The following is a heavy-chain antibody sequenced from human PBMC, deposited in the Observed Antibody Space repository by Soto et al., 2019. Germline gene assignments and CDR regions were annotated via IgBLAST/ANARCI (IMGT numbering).Heavy chain of an antibody. D-gene: IGHD3-16*01. V-gene: IGHV3-30*18. CDR1: GFTFSSYG. J-gene: IGHJ4*02. CDR3: AKDRGEVTPFFDY. CDR2: ISYDGSNK. Sequence: SGGSLRLSCAASGFTFSSYGMHWVRQAPGKGLEWVAVISYDGSNKYYADSVKGRFTISRDNSKNTLYLQMNSLRAEDTAVYYCAKDRGEVTPFFDYWGQGTLVTVSS.